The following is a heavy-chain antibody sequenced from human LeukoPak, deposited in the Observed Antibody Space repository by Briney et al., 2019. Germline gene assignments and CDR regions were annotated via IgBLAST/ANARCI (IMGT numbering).Heavy chain of an antibody. D-gene: IGHD2-15*01. CDR2: MNPNSGNT. CDR1: GYTFASYD. V-gene: IGHV1-8*01. CDR3: ARYDCSGGSCYLAY. Sequence: GASVKVSCKASGYTFASYDINWVRQATGQGLEWMGWMNPNSGNTGYAQKFQGRVTMTRNTSISTAYMELSSLRSEDTVVYYCARYDCSGGSCYLAYWGQGTLVTVSS. J-gene: IGHJ4*02.